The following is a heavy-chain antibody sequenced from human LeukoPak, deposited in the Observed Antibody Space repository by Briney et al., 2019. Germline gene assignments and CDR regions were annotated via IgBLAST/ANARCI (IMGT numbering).Heavy chain of an antibody. CDR3: ARGLNYYDSGGYLPTGH. CDR1: GFTFSSYW. J-gene: IGHJ4*02. D-gene: IGHD3-22*01. Sequence: PGGSLRLSCAASGFTFSSYWMSWVRQAPGKGLEWVAYIKQDGSEKYCVDSVKGRFTISRDNAQDSLYLQMNSLRAEDTAVYYCARGLNYYDSGGYLPTGHWGQGTLVTVSS. V-gene: IGHV3-7*01. CDR2: IKQDGSEK.